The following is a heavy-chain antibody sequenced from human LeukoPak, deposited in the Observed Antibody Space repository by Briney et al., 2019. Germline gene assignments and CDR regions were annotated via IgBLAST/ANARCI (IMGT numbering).Heavy chain of an antibody. J-gene: IGHJ6*02. D-gene: IGHD1-7*01. V-gene: IGHV3-23*01. CDR2: ITASGVTT. CDR1: GFTFNNYA. Sequence: GGSLRLSCAASGFTFNNYAMNWVRQAPGKGLEWISTITASGVTTYYADSVKGRFTISRDNSKNTLYLQMNSLRAEDTAVYYCAKLELPVRYYYGMDVWGQGTTVTVSS. CDR3: AKLELPVRYYYGMDV.